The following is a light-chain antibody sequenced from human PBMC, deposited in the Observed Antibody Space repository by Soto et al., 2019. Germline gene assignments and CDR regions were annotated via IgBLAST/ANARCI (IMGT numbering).Light chain of an antibody. Sequence: AIQMTQSPTSLSASVGDTVTITCRAGQGIRTDLDWYQQKPGKAPKLLISAASTLQSGVPSRFSGSVSGTISGLQPEDFATYYCLQDHGYPWTFGQGPKV. CDR1: QGIRTD. CDR2: AAS. J-gene: IGKJ1*01. V-gene: IGKV1-6*02. CDR3: LQDHGYPWT.